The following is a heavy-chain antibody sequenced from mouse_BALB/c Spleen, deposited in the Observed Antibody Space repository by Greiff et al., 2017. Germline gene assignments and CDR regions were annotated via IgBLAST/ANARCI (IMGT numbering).Heavy chain of an antibody. J-gene: IGHJ2*01. V-gene: IGHV1-63*02. D-gene: IGHD2-4*01. CDR3: ARWGLRRGGYFDY. CDR2: IYPGGGYT. Sequence: VQLQQSGAELVRPGTSVKISCKASGYTFTNYWLGWVKQRPGHGLEWIGDIYPGGGYTNYNEKFKGKATLTADTSSSTAYMQLSSLTSEDSAVYFCARWGLRRGGYFDYWGQGTTLTVSS. CDR1: GYTFTNYW.